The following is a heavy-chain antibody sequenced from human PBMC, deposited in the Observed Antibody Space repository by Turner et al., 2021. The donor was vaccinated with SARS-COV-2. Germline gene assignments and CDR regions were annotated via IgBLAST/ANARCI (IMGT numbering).Heavy chain of an antibody. J-gene: IGHJ6*02. CDR2: ISSSSSYI. CDR3: ARDHRPVVVPAAKRAGSYYYGMDV. CDR1: GFTFSSYC. V-gene: IGHV3-21*01. D-gene: IGHD2-2*01. Sequence: EVQLVESGGGLVKPGGSLRLSCAASGFTFSSYCLNWVRQAPGKVLEWVSSISSSSSYIYYADSVKGRFTISRDNAKTSLYLQMNSLRAEDTAVYYCARDHRPVVVPAAKRAGSYYYGMDVWGQGTTVTVSS.